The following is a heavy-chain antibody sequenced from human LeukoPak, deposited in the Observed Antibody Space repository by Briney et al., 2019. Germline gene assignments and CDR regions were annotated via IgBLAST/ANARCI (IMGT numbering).Heavy chain of an antibody. CDR1: GFTFSSYS. D-gene: IGHD3-22*01. Sequence: PGGSVRLSCAASGFTFSSYSMNWVRQAPGKGLEWVSSISSSSSYIYYADSVKGRFTISRDNAKNSLYLQMNSLRAEDTAVYYCARDPGTDSSGYTWYFDLLGRGTLVTVSS. CDR2: ISSSSSYI. J-gene: IGHJ2*01. V-gene: IGHV3-21*01. CDR3: ARDPGTDSSGYTWYFDL.